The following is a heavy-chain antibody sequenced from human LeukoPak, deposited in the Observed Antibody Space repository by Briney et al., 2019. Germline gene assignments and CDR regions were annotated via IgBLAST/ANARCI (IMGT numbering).Heavy chain of an antibody. CDR2: IYTSGST. D-gene: IGHD3-22*01. V-gene: IGHV4-4*07. CDR3: ARGYYDSGGYWGYYFDY. J-gene: IGHJ4*02. CDR1: GGSISSYY. Sequence: SETLSLTCTVSGGSISSYYWSWIRQPAGKGLEWIGRIYTSGSTNYNPSLESRVTMSVDTSKNQFSLKLSSVTAADTAVYYCARGYYDSGGYWGYYFDYWGQGTLVTVSS.